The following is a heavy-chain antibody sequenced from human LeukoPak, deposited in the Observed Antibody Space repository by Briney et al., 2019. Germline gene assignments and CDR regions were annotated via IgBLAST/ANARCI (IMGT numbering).Heavy chain of an antibody. CDR2: IYYSGST. D-gene: IGHD5-12*01. Sequence: SETLSLTCTVSGGSISSYYWSWIRQPPGKGLEWIGYIYYSGSTNYNPSLKSRVTISVDTSKNQFSLKLSSVTAADTAVYYCARFSGYDWEDWFDPWGQGTLVTVSS. J-gene: IGHJ5*02. CDR1: GGSISSYY. V-gene: IGHV4-59*01. CDR3: ARFSGYDWEDWFDP.